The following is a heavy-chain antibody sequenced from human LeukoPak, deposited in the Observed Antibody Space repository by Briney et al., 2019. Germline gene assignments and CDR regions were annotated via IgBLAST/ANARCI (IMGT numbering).Heavy chain of an antibody. CDR1: GGSFSGYY. D-gene: IGHD6-19*01. V-gene: IGHV4-34*01. CDR3: ARVQVADIDY. CDR2: INHSGST. J-gene: IGHJ4*02. Sequence: SEILSLTCAVYGGSFSGYYWSWIRQPPGKGLEWIGEINHSGSTNYNPSLKSRVTISVDTSKNQFSLKLSSVTAADTAVYYCARVQVADIDYWGQGTLVTVSS.